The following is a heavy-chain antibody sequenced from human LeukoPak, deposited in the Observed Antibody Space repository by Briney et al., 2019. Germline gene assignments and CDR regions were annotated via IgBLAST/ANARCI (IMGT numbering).Heavy chain of an antibody. CDR2: IWYDGSNK. CDR3: AKGGYSSDY. V-gene: IGHV3-33*06. J-gene: IGHJ4*02. D-gene: IGHD6-13*01. Sequence: GRSLRLSCAASGFTFSSYGMHWVRQAPGKGLEWVAVIWYDGSNKYYADSVKGRFTISRDNSKNTLYLQMNSLRAEDTAVYYCAKGGYSSDYWGQGTLVTVSS. CDR1: GFTFSSYG.